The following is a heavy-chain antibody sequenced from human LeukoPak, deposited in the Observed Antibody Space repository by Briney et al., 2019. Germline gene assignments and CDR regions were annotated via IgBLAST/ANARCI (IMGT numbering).Heavy chain of an antibody. V-gene: IGHV4-59*01. D-gene: IGHD5-24*01. J-gene: IGHJ3*02. Sequence: SETLSLTCTVSGDSINSYYWNWVRQPPGKGLEWIGYIYYSGRTDYNPSLKSRVTISVDTSKHQFSMKLKSVTAADTAVYFCARGRWLPNAFDIWGQGTMVTVFS. CDR1: GDSINSYY. CDR3: ARGRWLPNAFDI. CDR2: IYYSGRT.